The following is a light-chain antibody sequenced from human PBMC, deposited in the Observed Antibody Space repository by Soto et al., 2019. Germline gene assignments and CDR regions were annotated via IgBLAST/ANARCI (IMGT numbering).Light chain of an antibody. V-gene: IGLV2-14*03. CDR3: SSYSISSPLVV. CDR1: SSDVGGYDY. Sequence: QSALTQPASVSGSPGQSITISCTGTSSDVGGYDYVSWYQQYPGKAPRLVLYDVSIRPSGVSNRFSGSKSGNTASLTISGLLIEDEADYYCSSYSISSPLVVFGGGTKLTVL. J-gene: IGLJ2*01. CDR2: DVS.